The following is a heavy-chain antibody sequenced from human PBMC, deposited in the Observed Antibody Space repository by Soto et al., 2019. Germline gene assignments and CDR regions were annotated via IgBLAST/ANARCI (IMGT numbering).Heavy chain of an antibody. J-gene: IGHJ4*02. Sequence: GGSLRPSCAASGVTFRNYAVTWVRQAPGKGLEWVSTISGSGGSTYYADSVKGRFTISRDNSKNTLYLQMNSLRAEDTEVYYCAKDQGSSWYEIDCWGQGT. CDR3: AKDQGSSWYEIDC. V-gene: IGHV3-23*01. CDR2: ISGSGGST. CDR1: GVTFRNYA. D-gene: IGHD6-13*01.